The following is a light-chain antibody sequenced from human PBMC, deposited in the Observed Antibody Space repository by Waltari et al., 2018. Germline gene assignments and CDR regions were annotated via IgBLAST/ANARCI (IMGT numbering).Light chain of an antibody. CDR3: QSYDSNNHGV. V-gene: IGLV6-57*01. Sequence: NFMLTQPHSVSESPGKTVTISCTRSSGSIASNFVQWFQQRPGSSPTTVIYEDYQRPSGVPVRFSGSIDSSSNSASLTISGLKTEDEADYYCQSYDSNNHGVFGGGTKLTVL. J-gene: IGLJ3*02. CDR1: SGSIASNF. CDR2: EDY.